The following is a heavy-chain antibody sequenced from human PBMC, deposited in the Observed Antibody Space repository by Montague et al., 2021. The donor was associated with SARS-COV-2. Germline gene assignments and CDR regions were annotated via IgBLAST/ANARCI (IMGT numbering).Heavy chain of an antibody. CDR1: RFTFGSYW. Sequence: SLRLPCAASRFTFGSYWMSWVRQAPGKGLEWVANIRQDETEKFYGDSVKGRFTISRDNAKNSLYLQMSSLGADDTAVYYCARQDSSGYHFFDYWGLGTLVTVSS. D-gene: IGHD3-22*01. J-gene: IGHJ4*02. CDR2: IRQDETEK. CDR3: ARQDSSGYHFFDY. V-gene: IGHV3-7*01.